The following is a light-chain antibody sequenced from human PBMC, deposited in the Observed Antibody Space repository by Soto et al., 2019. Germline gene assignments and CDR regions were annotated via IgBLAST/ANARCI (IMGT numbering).Light chain of an antibody. J-gene: IGKJ5*01. CDR1: QRVLDSSNNKNY. Sequence: DIVMTQSPDSLAVSLGERATINCKSSQRVLDSSNNKNYLTWYQQKPGQPPKLLIYWASTRESGVPDRFSGSGSGTDFSLTISSLQAEDVAVYYCQQYYNTPLTFGQGTRLEIK. CDR3: QQYYNTPLT. V-gene: IGKV4-1*01. CDR2: WAS.